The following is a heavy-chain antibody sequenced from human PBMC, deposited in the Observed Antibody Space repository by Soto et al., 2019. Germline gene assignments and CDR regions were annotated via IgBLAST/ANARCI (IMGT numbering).Heavy chain of an antibody. D-gene: IGHD6-19*01. J-gene: IGHJ4*02. V-gene: IGHV4-59*01. CDR1: GDSFSDYY. CDR3: ARGHYSSGWPIDH. CDR2: VFHSATT. Sequence: QVQLQESGPGLVKPSETLTLTCTVSGDSFSDYYWNWFRQVPGKGLEWIGFVFHSATTSYNPSLKTRVAISDDTSKKQFSLRLTSVTAADTAIYYCARGHYSSGWPIDHWGQGILVTVSS.